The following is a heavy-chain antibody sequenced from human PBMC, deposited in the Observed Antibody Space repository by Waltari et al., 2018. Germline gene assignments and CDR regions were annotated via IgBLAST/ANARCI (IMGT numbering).Heavy chain of an antibody. CDR3: ARIPAWYGEILNY. V-gene: IGHV1-2*06. D-gene: IGHD3-10*01. Sequence: QVQLLQSGDEVKKPGASVKVSCQASGYTFTGYYMHWVRQAPGQGLEWMGRINPNSGGTDYAQKFLGRVTRTRDTSTSTAYMELSSLTSDDTAVYYCARIPAWYGEILNYWGQGTLVTVSS. CDR1: GYTFTGYY. CDR2: INPNSGGT. J-gene: IGHJ4*02.